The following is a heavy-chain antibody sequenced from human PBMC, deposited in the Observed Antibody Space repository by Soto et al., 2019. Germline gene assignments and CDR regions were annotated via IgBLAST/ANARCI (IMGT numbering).Heavy chain of an antibody. CDR1: GFTFSSYG. D-gene: IGHD6-13*01. CDR3: ARDEVAAPPDYYYYYGMDV. V-gene: IGHV3-33*01. Sequence: GGSLRLSCAASGFTFSSYGMHWVRQAPGKGLEWVAVIWYDGSNKYYADSVKGRFTISRDNSKNTLYLQMNSLRAEDTAVYYCARDEVAAPPDYYYYYGMDVWGQGTTVTVSS. J-gene: IGHJ6*02. CDR2: IWYDGSNK.